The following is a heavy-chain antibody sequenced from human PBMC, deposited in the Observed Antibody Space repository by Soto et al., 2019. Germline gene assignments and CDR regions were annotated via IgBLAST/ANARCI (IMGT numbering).Heavy chain of an antibody. CDR3: ARVVVPAANWFDP. Sequence: EVQLVESGGGLVKPGGSLRLSCAASGFTFSSYSMNWVRQAPGKGLEWVSSISSSSSNIYYADSVKGRFTISRDNAKNSLYLQMNSLRAEDTAVYYCARVVVPAANWFDPWGQGTLVTVSS. D-gene: IGHD2-2*01. V-gene: IGHV3-21*01. J-gene: IGHJ5*02. CDR1: GFTFSSYS. CDR2: ISSSSSNI.